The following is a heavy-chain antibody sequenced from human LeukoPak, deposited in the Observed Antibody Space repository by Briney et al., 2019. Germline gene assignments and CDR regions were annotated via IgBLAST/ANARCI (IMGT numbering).Heavy chain of an antibody. CDR2: IYSGGST. V-gene: IGHV3-53*01. J-gene: IGHJ4*02. Sequence: PGGSLRLSCAASGFTFSSNYMSWVRQAPGKGLEWVSVIYSGGSTYYADSVKGRFTIPRDNSKNTLYLQMNSLRAEDTAVYYCARDLEGPAGYFDYWGQGTLVTVSS. CDR3: ARDLEGPAGYFDY. CDR1: GFTFSSNY. D-gene: IGHD1-1*01.